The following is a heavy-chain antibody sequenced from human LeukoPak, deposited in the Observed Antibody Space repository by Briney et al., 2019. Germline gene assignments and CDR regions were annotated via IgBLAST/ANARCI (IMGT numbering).Heavy chain of an antibody. CDR2: ISGIGGDGT. J-gene: IGHJ4*02. V-gene: IGHV3-23*01. CDR1: GFTFSSYA. CDR3: VRAAPRDCSSTSCSLFDN. Sequence: GGSLRLSCAASGFTFSSYAMSWVRQAPGKGLEWVSAISGIGGDGTYYADPVKGRFTMSRDNSKNTLYLQMSSLRAEDTAVYYCVRAAPRDCSSTSCSLFDNWGQGILVTVSS. D-gene: IGHD2-2*01.